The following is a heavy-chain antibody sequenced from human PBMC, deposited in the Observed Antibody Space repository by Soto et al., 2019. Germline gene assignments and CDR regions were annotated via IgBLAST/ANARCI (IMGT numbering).Heavy chain of an antibody. CDR2: IIPIFGTA. D-gene: IGHD1-26*01. V-gene: IGHV1-69*01. CDR1: GGTFSSYA. CDR3: ARDGRSGSYATPYDY. Sequence: QVQLVQSGAEVKKPGSSVKVSCKASGGTFSSYAISWVRQAPGQGLDWMGGIIPIFGTANYAQKFQGRVTITADESTSKAYMELSSLRSEDTAVYYCARDGRSGSYATPYDYWGQGTLVTVSS. J-gene: IGHJ4*02.